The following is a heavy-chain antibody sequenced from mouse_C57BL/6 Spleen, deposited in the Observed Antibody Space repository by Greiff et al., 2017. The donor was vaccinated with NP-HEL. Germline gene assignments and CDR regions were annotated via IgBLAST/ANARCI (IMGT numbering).Heavy chain of an antibody. D-gene: IGHD2-4*01. Sequence: QVQLQQSGAELVKPGASVKMSCKASGYTFTSYWITWVKQRPGQGLEWIGDIYPGSGSTNYNEKFKSKATLTVDTSSSTAYMQLSSLTSEDSAVYYCARSRDYDPSWFAYWGQGTLVTVSA. CDR1: GYTFTSYW. CDR3: ARSRDYDPSWFAY. J-gene: IGHJ3*01. V-gene: IGHV1-55*01. CDR2: IYPGSGST.